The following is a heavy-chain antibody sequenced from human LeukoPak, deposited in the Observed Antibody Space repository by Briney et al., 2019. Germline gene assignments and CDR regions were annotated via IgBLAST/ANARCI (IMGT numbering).Heavy chain of an antibody. D-gene: IGHD3-22*01. CDR1: GGSISSYY. Sequence: SETLSLTCTVSGGSISSYYWSCIRQPPGKGLEWIGYIYYSGSTNYNPSLKSRVTISVDTSKNQFSLKLSSVTAADTAVYYCARGGSYDIGAFDIWGQGTMVTVSS. V-gene: IGHV4-59*01. J-gene: IGHJ3*02. CDR2: IYYSGST. CDR3: ARGGSYDIGAFDI.